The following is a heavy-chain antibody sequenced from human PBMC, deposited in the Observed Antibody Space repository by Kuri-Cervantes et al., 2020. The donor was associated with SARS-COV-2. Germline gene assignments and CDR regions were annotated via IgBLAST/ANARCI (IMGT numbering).Heavy chain of an antibody. V-gene: IGHV3-66*02. CDR2: IYSGGST. Sequence: GESLKISCAASGFTVSSNYMSWVRQAPGKGLEWVSVIYSGGSTYYADSVKGRFTISRDNSKNSLYLQMNSLRAEDTAVYYCAKDRRGLRFLEWLLTNDAFDIWGQGTMVTVSS. CDR1: GFTVSSNY. J-gene: IGHJ3*02. CDR3: AKDRRGLRFLEWLLTNDAFDI. D-gene: IGHD3-3*01.